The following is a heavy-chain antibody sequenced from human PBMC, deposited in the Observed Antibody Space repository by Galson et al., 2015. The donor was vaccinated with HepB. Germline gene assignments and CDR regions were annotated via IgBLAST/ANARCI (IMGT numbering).Heavy chain of an antibody. CDR3: ARYGSGWYVDS. D-gene: IGHD6-19*01. Sequence: CAISGDSVSSTSAAWNWFRQSPSRGLEWLGRTYYRSKWYSDYAGSLRSRITISPDTSKNLFSLHLNSVTPEDTAVYYCARYGSGWYVDSWGQGTLVTVSA. CDR1: GDSVSSTSAA. J-gene: IGHJ4*02. CDR2: TYYRSKWYS. V-gene: IGHV6-1*01.